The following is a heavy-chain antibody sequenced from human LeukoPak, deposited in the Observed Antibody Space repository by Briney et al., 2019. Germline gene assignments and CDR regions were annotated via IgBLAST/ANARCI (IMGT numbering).Heavy chain of an antibody. V-gene: IGHV3-21*01. CDR2: ISSSSSYI. J-gene: IGHJ4*02. CDR1: GFTFSSYS. D-gene: IGHD6-13*01. Sequence: GGSLRLSCAASGFTFSSYSMNWVRQAPGKGLEWVSSISSSSSYIYYADSVKGRFTISRDNAKNSLYLQMNSLRAEDTAVYYCARDLRPPDSSSSFDYWGQGTLVTVSS. CDR3: ARDLRPPDSSSSFDY.